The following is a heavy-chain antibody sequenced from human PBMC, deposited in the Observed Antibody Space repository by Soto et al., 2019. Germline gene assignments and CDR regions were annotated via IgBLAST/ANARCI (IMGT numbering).Heavy chain of an antibody. D-gene: IGHD2-21*01. J-gene: IGHJ6*02. V-gene: IGHV4-34*01. CDR2: INHSGST. Sequence: TSVTMSLTWTVEGRSFSGSYLSWIRQPPGKGLEWIGEINHSGSTNYNPSLKSRVTISVDTSKNQFSLKLSSVTAADTAVYYCARIRGGAVDVWGQGTKVIGSS. CDR3: ARIRGGAVDV. CDR1: GRSFSGSY.